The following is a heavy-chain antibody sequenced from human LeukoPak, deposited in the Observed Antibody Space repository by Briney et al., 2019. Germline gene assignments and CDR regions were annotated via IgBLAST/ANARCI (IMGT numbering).Heavy chain of an antibody. CDR2: INHSGST. Sequence: SETLSLTCAVYGGSFSGYYWSWIRQPPGKGLEWIGEINHSGSTNYNPSLKSRVTISVDTSKNQFSLKLSSVTAADTAVYYCARLAVGRVDYYYYMDVRGKGTTVTVSS. D-gene: IGHD3/OR15-3a*01. J-gene: IGHJ6*03. V-gene: IGHV4-34*01. CDR1: GGSFSGYY. CDR3: ARLAVGRVDYYYYMDV.